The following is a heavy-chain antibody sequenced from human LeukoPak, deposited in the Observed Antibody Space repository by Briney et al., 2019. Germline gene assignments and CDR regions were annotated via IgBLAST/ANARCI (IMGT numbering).Heavy chain of an antibody. Sequence: SETLSLTCTVSGGYISSYYCSWVRQPPGKGLEWIGYIYTSGSTNYNPSLKSRVTISVDTSKNQFSLKLSSVTAADTAVYYCARRNQLLYAFDIWGQGTMVTVSS. CDR3: ARRNQLLYAFDI. D-gene: IGHD2-2*01. J-gene: IGHJ3*02. V-gene: IGHV4-4*09. CDR1: GGYISSYY. CDR2: IYTSGST.